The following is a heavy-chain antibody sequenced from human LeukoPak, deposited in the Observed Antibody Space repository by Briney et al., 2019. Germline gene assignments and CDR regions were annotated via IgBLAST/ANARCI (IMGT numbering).Heavy chain of an antibody. CDR3: AKVPRRGDGFDP. CDR2: IIPIFGTA. V-gene: IGHV1-69*13. CDR1: GGTFSSYA. Sequence: VASVTVSCKASGGTFSSYAISWVRQAPGQGLEWMGGIIPIFGTANYAQKFQGRVTITADESTSTAYMELSSLRSEDTAVYYCAKVPRRGDGFDPWGQGTLVTVSS. D-gene: IGHD3-10*01. J-gene: IGHJ5*02.